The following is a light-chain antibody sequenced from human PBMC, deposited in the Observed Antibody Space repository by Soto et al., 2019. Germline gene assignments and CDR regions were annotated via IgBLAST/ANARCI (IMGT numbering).Light chain of an antibody. J-gene: IGKJ1*01. V-gene: IGKV4-1*01. CDR3: QQYYSTPRT. CDR1: QSVLYSSNNKNY. CDR2: WAS. Sequence: DIVMTQSPDSLAVSLGERATINCKSSQSVLYSSNNKNYLAWYQQKPGQPPKLLIYWASTRESGVPDRFSGSGSGTAFTLTISSLQAEDVAVYYCQQYYSTPRTFAQGTKVEIK.